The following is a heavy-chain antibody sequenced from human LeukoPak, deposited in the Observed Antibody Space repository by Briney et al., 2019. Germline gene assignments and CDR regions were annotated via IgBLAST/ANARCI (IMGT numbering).Heavy chain of an antibody. CDR2: FYYSGST. D-gene: IGHD3-22*01. Sequence: SETLSLTCAVYGGSFGDYSWSWIRQPPGKGLEWIGSFYYSGSTYYNPSLKSRLTISVDTSKNQFSLRLSSVTAADTAVYYCARQGSLGTSGYYYWGQGTLVTVSS. CDR1: GGSFGDYS. CDR3: ARQGSLGTSGYYY. V-gene: IGHV4-34*01. J-gene: IGHJ4*02.